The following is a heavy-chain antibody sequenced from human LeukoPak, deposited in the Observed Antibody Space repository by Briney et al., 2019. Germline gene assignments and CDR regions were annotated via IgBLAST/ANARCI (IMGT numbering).Heavy chain of an antibody. J-gene: IGHJ4*02. Sequence: RGSLRLSCAASRFTFSRYWMHWVCHAPGKGLVWVSRINSDGISTSYADSVKGRFTISRDNAKNTPYLQMNSLRAEDTAVYYCARDGNYDDSSGPAEYCGQGTLVTVSS. CDR1: RFTFSRYW. CDR2: INSDGIST. D-gene: IGHD3-22*01. CDR3: ARDGNYDDSSGPAEY. V-gene: IGHV3-74*01.